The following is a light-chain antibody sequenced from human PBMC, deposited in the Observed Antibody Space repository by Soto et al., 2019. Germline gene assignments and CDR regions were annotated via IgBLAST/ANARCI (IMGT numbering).Light chain of an antibody. V-gene: IGKV1-5*03. CDR3: QQYNTYSLT. CDR2: KAS. CDR1: QSISGW. Sequence: DTQMTQFPSTLSASVGDTVTITCRASQSISGWLAWYQQKPGKAPKLLIQKASSLESGVPSRFSGSGFGTQFTLTISSLQPDHFATYYCQQYNTYSLTFGGGTKVEIK. J-gene: IGKJ4*01.